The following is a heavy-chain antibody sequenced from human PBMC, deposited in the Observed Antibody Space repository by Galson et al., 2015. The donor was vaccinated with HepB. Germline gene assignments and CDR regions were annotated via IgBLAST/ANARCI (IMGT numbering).Heavy chain of an antibody. CDR2: IYYSGST. CDR1: GGSISSGGYY. J-gene: IGHJ4*02. CDR3: ARAAGDYFMVGLGVYY. V-gene: IGHV4-31*03. D-gene: IGHD4-17*01. Sequence: TLSLTCTVSGGSISSGGYYWSWIRQHPGKGLEWIGYIYYSGSTYYNPSLKSRVTISVDTSKNQFSLKLSSVTAADTAVYYCARAAGDYFMVGLGVYYWGQGTLVTVSS.